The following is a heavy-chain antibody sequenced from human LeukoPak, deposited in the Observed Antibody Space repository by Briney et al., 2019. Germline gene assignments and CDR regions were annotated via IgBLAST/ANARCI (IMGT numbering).Heavy chain of an antibody. Sequence: GASVKVSCKASGYTFTSYGISWVRQAPGQGLEWMGWISAYNGNTNYAQKLQGRVTMTTDTSTSTAYMELRSLRSDDTAVYYCARDRGHYYYSSGYGDYWGQGTLVTVSS. J-gene: IGHJ4*02. CDR1: GYTFTSYG. CDR3: ARDRGHYYYSSGYGDY. CDR2: ISAYNGNT. D-gene: IGHD3-22*01. V-gene: IGHV1-18*01.